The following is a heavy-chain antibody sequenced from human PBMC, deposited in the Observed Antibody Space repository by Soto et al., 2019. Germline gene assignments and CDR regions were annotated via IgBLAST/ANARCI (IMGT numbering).Heavy chain of an antibody. D-gene: IGHD3-10*01. V-gene: IGHV4-30-4*01. CDR2: IYYSGST. CDR3: AIGRYGSGSYPAL. Sequence: QVQLQESGPGLVKPSQTLSLTCTVSGGSISSGDYYWSWIRQPPGKGLEWIGYIYYSGSTYYNPSLTSRVTISVDTSKNQFSLKLSAVTAADTAVYYCAIGRYGSGSYPALWGQGTLVTVSS. J-gene: IGHJ4*02. CDR1: GGSISSGDYY.